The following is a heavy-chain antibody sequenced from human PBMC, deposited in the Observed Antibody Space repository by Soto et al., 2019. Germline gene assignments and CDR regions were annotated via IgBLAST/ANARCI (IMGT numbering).Heavy chain of an antibody. V-gene: IGHV3-48*01. CDR2: ISSSSSTI. D-gene: IGHD2-21*02. CDR1: GFTFSSYS. CDR3: ARYYNQAGLLDAFDI. J-gene: IGHJ3*02. Sequence: GGSLRLSCAASGFTFSSYSMNWVRQAPGKGLEWVSYISSSSSTIYYADSVKGRFTISRDNAKNSLYLQMNSLRAEDTAVYYCARYYNQAGLLDAFDIWGQGTMVTVSS.